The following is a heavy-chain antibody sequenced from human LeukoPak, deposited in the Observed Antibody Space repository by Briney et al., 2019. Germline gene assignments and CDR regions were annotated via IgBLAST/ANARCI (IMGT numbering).Heavy chain of an antibody. D-gene: IGHD2-2*01. Sequence: SETLSLTCIVSGGSISSYYWSWIRQPPGKGLEWIGNIYSSGTTNYDPSLKSRVTISMDTSKNQFSLKLSSVTAADTAVYYCARQYLFCSTSCYPEDWFDPWGQGTLVTVSS. J-gene: IGHJ5*02. V-gene: IGHV4-59*13. CDR2: IYSSGTT. CDR3: ARQYLFCSTSCYPEDWFDP. CDR1: GGSISSYY.